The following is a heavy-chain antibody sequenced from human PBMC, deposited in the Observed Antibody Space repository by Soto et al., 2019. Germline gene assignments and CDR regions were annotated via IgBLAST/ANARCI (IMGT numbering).Heavy chain of an antibody. D-gene: IGHD1-26*01. V-gene: IGHV3-30*18. Sequence: GGSLRLSCAASGFMFSGYGMHWVRQAPGKGLEWVAFISNDGNEIHYSDSVKGRFTISRDNSKNTLYLQMNSLRVEDTAVYSCAKDKASPGWELLGTLDIWGQGTVVTVSS. CDR1: GFMFSGYG. CDR2: ISNDGNEI. CDR3: AKDKASPGWELLGTLDI. J-gene: IGHJ3*02.